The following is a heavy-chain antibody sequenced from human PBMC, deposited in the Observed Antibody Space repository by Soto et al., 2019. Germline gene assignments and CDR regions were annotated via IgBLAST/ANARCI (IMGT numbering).Heavy chain of an antibody. J-gene: IGHJ5*02. CDR1: GGSVSSGSYY. CDR3: ARVGHYYDSSGYFNWFDP. D-gene: IGHD3-22*01. CDR2: IYYSGST. V-gene: IGHV4-61*01. Sequence: SETLSLTCTVSGGSVSSGSYYWSWIRQPPGKGLEWIGYIYYSGSTNYNPSLKSRVTISVDTSKNQFSLKLSSVTAADTAVYYCARVGHYYDSSGYFNWFDPWGQGTLVTVS.